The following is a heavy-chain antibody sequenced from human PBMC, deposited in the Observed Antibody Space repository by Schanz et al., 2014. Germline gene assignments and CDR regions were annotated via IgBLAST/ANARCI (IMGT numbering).Heavy chain of an antibody. V-gene: IGHV3-7*03. J-gene: IGHJ3*02. D-gene: IGHD7-27*01. Sequence: VQLVESGGGVVQPGGSLRLSCAASGFTFSFSGMQWVRQAPGKGLEWVAKIKQDGSEKYYVDSVKGRFTISRDNAKNSLYLEMTSLRGEDTAVYYCARENLNWEAFDIWGQGTVVTVSS. CDR2: IKQDGSEK. CDR1: GFTFSFSG. CDR3: ARENLNWEAFDI.